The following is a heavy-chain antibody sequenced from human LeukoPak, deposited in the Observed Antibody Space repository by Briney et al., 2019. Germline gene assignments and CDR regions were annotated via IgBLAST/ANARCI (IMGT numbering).Heavy chain of an antibody. V-gene: IGHV3-30-3*01. CDR3: AADYDVNY. CDR1: GFTFSSYA. J-gene: IGHJ4*02. D-gene: IGHD5-12*01. CDR2: ISYDGSNK. Sequence: GGPLRLSCAASGFTFSSYAMHWVRQAPGKGLEWVAAISYDGSNKYYADSVKGRFTISRDNSKNTLYLQMNSLRAEDTAVYYCAADYDVNYWGQGTLVTVSS.